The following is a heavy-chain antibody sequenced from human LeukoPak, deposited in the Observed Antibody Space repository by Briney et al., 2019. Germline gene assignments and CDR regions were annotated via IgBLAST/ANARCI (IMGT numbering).Heavy chain of an antibody. CDR3: TAGLGKTDDDS. CDR1: GFISSNAW. V-gene: IGHV3-15*01. CDR2: VTTTAEGGPT. D-gene: IGHD4-11*01. J-gene: IGHJ4*02. Sequence: GGSLRLSCEGSGFISSNAWMSWVRQAPGKGLEWVGRVTTTAEGGPTDYGAPVRGRFTISRDDSKSTVYLKMNSLKTEDTAIYYCTAGLGKTDDDSWGQGTLVTVSS.